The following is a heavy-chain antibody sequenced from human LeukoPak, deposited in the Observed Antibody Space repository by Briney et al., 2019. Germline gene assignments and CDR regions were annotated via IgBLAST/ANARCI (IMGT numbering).Heavy chain of an antibody. J-gene: IGHJ4*02. Sequence: GGSLRLSCAASGFTFSSYWMSWVRQAPGKGLEWVANIKQDGSEKYYVDSVKGRFTISRDNAKNSLYLQMNSLRAEDTAVYYCGREVAVPAAPIDYWGQGTLVTVSS. D-gene: IGHD2-2*01. CDR3: GREVAVPAAPIDY. V-gene: IGHV3-7*03. CDR2: IKQDGSEK. CDR1: GFTFSSYW.